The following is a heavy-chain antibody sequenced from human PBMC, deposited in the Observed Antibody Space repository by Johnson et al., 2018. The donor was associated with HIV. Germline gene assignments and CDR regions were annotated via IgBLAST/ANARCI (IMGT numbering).Heavy chain of an antibody. CDR1: EFTVSSNY. D-gene: IGHD6-6*01. V-gene: IGHV3-53*01. J-gene: IGHJ3*01. CDR2: IYRGGSI. Sequence: VQLVESGGGLIQPGGSLRLSCAASEFTVSSNYMSWVRQAPGQGLEWVSVIYRGGSIDYADSVKGRFTISRDNAKNSLFLHMNSLRPEDTALYYCPKELYLGLWDSTSSRGFDVWGQGTMVTVSS. CDR3: PKELYLGLWDSTSSRGFDV.